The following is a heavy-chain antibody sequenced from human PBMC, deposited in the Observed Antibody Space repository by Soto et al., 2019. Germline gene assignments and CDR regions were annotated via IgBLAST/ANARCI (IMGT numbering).Heavy chain of an antibody. Sequence: QVQLQQWGAGLLKPSETLSLTCAVYGGSFSGYYWSWIRQPPGKGLEWIGEINHSGSTNYNPCLKSRVTIAVDTSQNQFSLKESCVTAAVTAVYYCARAPRDWGQGTLVTVSS. CDR1: GGSFSGYY. J-gene: IGHJ4*02. V-gene: IGHV4-34*01. CDR3: ARAPRD. CDR2: INHSGST.